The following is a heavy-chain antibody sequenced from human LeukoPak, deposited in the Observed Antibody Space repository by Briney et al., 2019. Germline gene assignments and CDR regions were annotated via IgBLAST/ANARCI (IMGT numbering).Heavy chain of an antibody. CDR2: ISSSSSYI. Sequence: GGSLRLSCAASGFTFSSYSMNWVRQAPGKGLEWVSSISSSSSYIYYADSVKGRFTISRDNAKNSLYLQMNSLRAEDTAVYYCARSYSIAAAGVYWGQGTLVTVSS. D-gene: IGHD6-13*01. J-gene: IGHJ4*02. CDR1: GFTFSSYS. V-gene: IGHV3-21*01. CDR3: ARSYSIAAAGVY.